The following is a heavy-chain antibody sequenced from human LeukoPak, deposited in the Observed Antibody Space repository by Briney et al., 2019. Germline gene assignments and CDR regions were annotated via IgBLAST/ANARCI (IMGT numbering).Heavy chain of an antibody. V-gene: IGHV3-33*01. D-gene: IGHD3-16*01. CDR1: GFIFSNYA. Sequence: PGGSLRLSCKTSGFIFSNYAMHWVRQAPGKGLDWVAMIWHDGATKFYAASVKGRFTISRDNSKDTLYLQMDSLRAEATAVFYCARELLGEGPDAFDVWGQGTIVTVSS. CDR2: IWHDGATK. J-gene: IGHJ3*01. CDR3: ARELLGEGPDAFDV.